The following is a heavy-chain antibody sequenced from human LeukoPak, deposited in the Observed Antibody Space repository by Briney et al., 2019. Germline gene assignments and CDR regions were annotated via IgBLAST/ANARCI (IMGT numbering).Heavy chain of an antibody. CDR1: GYILTELS. V-gene: IGHV1-24*01. CDR2: FDPEDGET. CDR3: ATWGNPNSSGWYGDAFDI. J-gene: IGHJ3*02. D-gene: IGHD6-19*01. Sequence: ASVKVSCKVSGYILTELSMHWVRQAPGKGLEWMGGFDPEDGETIYAQKFQGRVTMAEDTSTDTAYMELSSLRSEDTAVYYCATWGNPNSSGWYGDAFDIWGQGTMVTVSS.